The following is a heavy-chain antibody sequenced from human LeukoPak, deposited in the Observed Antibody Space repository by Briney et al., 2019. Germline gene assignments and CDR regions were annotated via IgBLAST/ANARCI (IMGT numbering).Heavy chain of an antibody. CDR3: AREREAGYSSGWYTSTPHRGFDP. CDR2: IDT. V-gene: IGHV5-51*01. D-gene: IGHD6-19*01. J-gene: IGHJ5*02. CDR1: GYSFTTYW. Sequence: GGSLKISCKGSGYSFTTYWIGWVRQMSGKGLEWMGIIDTRYSPSFQGQVTISVDKSISTAYLQWSSLKASDTAMYYCAREREAGYSSGWYTSTPHRGFDPWGQGTLVTVSS.